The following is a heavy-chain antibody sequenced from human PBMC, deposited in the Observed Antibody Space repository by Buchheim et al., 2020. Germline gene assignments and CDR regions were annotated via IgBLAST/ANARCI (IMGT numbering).Heavy chain of an antibody. CDR1: RFPFSSYA. D-gene: IGHD6-19*01. Sequence: ILESGGSLVQRGGSLRLSCVTSRFPFSSYAMAWVRQAPGQAFEWVSSISASGRNTYYSDSVRGRFTISRDNSKNMVFLQMNSLRAEDAAVYYCVRDQVPVEIGVPGYNWFDPWGQGT. J-gene: IGHJ5*02. V-gene: IGHV3-23*01. CDR3: VRDQVPVEIGVPGYNWFDP. CDR2: ISASGRNT.